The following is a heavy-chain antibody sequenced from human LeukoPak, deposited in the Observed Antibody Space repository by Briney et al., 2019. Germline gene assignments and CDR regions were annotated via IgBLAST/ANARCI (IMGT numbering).Heavy chain of an antibody. D-gene: IGHD3-10*01. CDR1: GFTFSSYE. J-gene: IGHJ5*02. Sequence: GGSLRLSCAASGFTFSSYEMNWVRQAPGKGLEWVSSTSGSGDSTHYADSVKGRFTISRDNSKNTLYLQMNSLRAEDTAVYFCAKDSLNWFGESISWGQGTLVTVSS. CDR2: TSGSGDST. CDR3: AKDSLNWFGESIS. V-gene: IGHV3-23*01.